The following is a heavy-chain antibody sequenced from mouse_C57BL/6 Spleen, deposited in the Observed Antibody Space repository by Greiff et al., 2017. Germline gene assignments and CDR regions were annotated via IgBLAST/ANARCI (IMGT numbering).Heavy chain of an antibody. V-gene: IGHV1-47*01. CDR3: ARKPDVYYEFAN. Sequence: VQLQQSGAELVKPGASVKMSCKASGYTFTTYPIEWMKQNHGKSLEWIGNFHPYNDDTKYNEKFKGKATLTVEKSSSTFYLALSRLTSYDSSVYYCARKPDVYYEFANWGEGSLLTVSA. J-gene: IGHJ3*01. CDR1: GYTFTTYP. CDR2: FHPYNDDT. D-gene: IGHD1-1*01.